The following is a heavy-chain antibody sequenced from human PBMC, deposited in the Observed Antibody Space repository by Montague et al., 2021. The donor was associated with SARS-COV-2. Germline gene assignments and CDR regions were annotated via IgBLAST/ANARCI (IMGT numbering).Heavy chain of an antibody. CDR1: GGSFSGYH. CDR2: INTSGST. J-gene: IGHJ6*03. D-gene: IGHD3-22*01. CDR3: ARGRIDVNMIVVVVAGASFYMDV. V-gene: IGHV4-34*01. Sequence: ETLSLTCAVYGGSFSGYHWTWIRQSPGKGLEWIGEINTSGSTNYNPSLKSRITISGDTSKNQFSLKLTSVTAADTAVYYCARGRIDVNMIVVVVAGASFYMDVWGKGTTVTVSS.